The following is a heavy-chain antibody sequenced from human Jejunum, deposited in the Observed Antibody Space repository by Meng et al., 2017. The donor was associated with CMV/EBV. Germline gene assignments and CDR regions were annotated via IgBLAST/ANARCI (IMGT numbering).Heavy chain of an antibody. CDR2: NFHSQDT. Sequence: TLSLACVCYGHPRNGTKGRRWNRPPPRGGLEWSGKNFHSQDTNYNPSLKSRVTMSIDNSKNQFSLKLTSMTAADTAVYFCGDPPAGYWGQGILVTVSS. J-gene: IGHJ4*02. V-gene: IGHV4/OR15-8*02. CDR3: GDPPAGY. CDR1: GHPRNGTKG.